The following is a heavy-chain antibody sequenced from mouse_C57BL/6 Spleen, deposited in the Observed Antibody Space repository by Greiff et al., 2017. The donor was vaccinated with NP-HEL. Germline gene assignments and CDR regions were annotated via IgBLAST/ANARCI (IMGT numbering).Heavy chain of an antibody. D-gene: IGHD4-1*01. CDR2: IDPEDGET. CDR3: SRTPNWDVYFDD. CDR1: GFNIKDDY. V-gene: IGHV14-2*01. Sequence: EVQLQQSGAELVKPGASVKLSCTASGFNIKDDYMHWVKQRTEQGLEWIGRIDPEDGETKYAPKFQGQATITADTSSTTAYLQLSSLTSEDTAVYYCSRTPNWDVYFDDWGTGTTVTVSS. J-gene: IGHJ1*03.